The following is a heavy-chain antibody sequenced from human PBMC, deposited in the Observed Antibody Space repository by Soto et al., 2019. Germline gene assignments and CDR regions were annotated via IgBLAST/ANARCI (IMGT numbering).Heavy chain of an antibody. D-gene: IGHD1-26*01. CDR1: GFTFSSYA. Sequence: GGSLRLSCAASGFTFSSYAMHWVRQAPGKGLEWVAVISYDGSNKYYADSVKGRFTISRDNSKNTLYLQMNSLRAEDTAVYYCARGEGKWELLLAGYFDYWGQGTLVTVSS. V-gene: IGHV3-30-3*01. J-gene: IGHJ4*02. CDR3: ARGEGKWELLLAGYFDY. CDR2: ISYDGSNK.